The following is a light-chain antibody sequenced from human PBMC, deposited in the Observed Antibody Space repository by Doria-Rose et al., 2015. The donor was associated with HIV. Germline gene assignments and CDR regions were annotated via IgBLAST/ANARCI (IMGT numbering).Light chain of an antibody. CDR2: WAS. CDR3: QQYYDTPS. CDR1: QSLLYTSKNY. V-gene: IGKV4-1*01. J-gene: IGKJ3*01. Sequence: TQSPESLGMSLGERATLNCKSNQSLLYTSKNYLAGYQQKPGQPPKLLIYWASTRQSGVPARCSGSGSGTDFTLTISSLEAEDVAVYYCQQYYDTPSFGPGTTVDIK.